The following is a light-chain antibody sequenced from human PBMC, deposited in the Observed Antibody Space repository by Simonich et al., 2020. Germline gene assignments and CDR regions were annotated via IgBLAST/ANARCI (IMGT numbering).Light chain of an antibody. J-gene: IGLJ3*02. CDR2: KDS. CDR3: YSAADNNLV. CDR1: VLAKKY. Sequence: SYELTQPSSVSVSPGQTARFTCSGVVLAKKYARWFQQKPGQAPVLVIYKDSERPAGIPERFSGSSSGTTVTLTISGAQVEDEADYYCYSAADNNLVFGGGTKLTVL. V-gene: IGLV3-27*01.